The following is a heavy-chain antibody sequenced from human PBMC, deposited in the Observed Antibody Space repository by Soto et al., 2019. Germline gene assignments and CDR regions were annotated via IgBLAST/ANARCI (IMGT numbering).Heavy chain of an antibody. CDR1: GCSISNYY. V-gene: IGHV4-59*12. J-gene: IGHJ4*02. D-gene: IGHD1-1*01. CDR2: IYYSGST. CDR3: ARDDDFEDNGLDY. Sequence: SETLSLTCTVSGCSISNYYWSWIRQPPGKALEWIGYIYYSGSTNYNPSLKSRVTMSVDTSKNQFSLKLSSVTAADTAIYYCARDDDFEDNGLDYWGQGILVTVSS.